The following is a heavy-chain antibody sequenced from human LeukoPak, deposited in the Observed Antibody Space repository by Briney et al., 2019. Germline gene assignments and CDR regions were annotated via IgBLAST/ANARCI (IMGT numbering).Heavy chain of an antibody. J-gene: IGHJ4*02. Sequence: GASVKVSSKASGYTFTGYYMHWVRQAPGQGLEWMGWINPNSGGTNYAQKFQGRVTMTRDTSISTAYMELSRLRSDDTAVYYCARASPGYSSSWYAFDYWGQGTLVTVSS. CDR2: INPNSGGT. D-gene: IGHD6-13*01. CDR3: ARASPGYSSSWYAFDY. CDR1: GYTFTGYY. V-gene: IGHV1-2*02.